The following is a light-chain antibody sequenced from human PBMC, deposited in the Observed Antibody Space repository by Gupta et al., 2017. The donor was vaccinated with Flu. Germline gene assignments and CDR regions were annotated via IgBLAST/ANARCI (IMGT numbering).Light chain of an antibody. J-gene: IGKJ1*01. V-gene: IGKV1-5*03. CDR2: KAS. CDR3: QQYNSYPWT. CDR1: QSISSW. Sequence: PSTLSSSVGDRVTITCRASQSISSWLAWYQQKPGKAPKLLIYKASSLESGVPSRFSGSGSGTEFTLTISSLQPDDFATYYCQQYNSYPWTFGQGTKVEIK.